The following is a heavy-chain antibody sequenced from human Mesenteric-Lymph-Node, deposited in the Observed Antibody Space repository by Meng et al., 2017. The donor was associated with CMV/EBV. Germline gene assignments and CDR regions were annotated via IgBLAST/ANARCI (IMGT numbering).Heavy chain of an antibody. CDR3: ARSTVPYATYYGMDV. CDR1: GFTFSNSD. Sequence: GGSLRLSCAAFGFTFSNSDMNWVRQAPGKGLEWVSVLYSGGWTNYADSVKGRFTITRDNSKNTLYLQMNSLRAEDTAVYYCARSTVPYATYYGMDVWGQGTTVTVSS. J-gene: IGHJ6*02. CDR2: LYSGGWT. V-gene: IGHV3-53*01. D-gene: IGHD4-17*01.